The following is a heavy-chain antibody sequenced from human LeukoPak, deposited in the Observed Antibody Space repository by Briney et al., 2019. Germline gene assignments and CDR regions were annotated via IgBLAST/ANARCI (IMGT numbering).Heavy chain of an antibody. CDR2: INPNSGGT. V-gene: IGHV1-2*02. D-gene: IGHD6-13*01. CDR3: ARLSRASWYEGFDY. J-gene: IGHJ4*02. Sequence: GASVKVSCKASGGTFSSYAISWVRQAPGQGLEWMGWINPNSGGTNYAQKFQGRVTMTRDTSISTAYMELNRLRSDDTAVYYCARLSRASWYEGFDYWGQGTLVTVSS. CDR1: GGTFSSYA.